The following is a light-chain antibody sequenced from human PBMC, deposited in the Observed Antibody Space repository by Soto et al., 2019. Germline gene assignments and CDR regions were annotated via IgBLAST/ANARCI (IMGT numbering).Light chain of an antibody. CDR3: SSYTGSTPDD. J-gene: IGLJ1*01. V-gene: IGLV2-14*03. CDR2: DVS. Sequence: QSVLTQPASVSGSPGQSITISCTGTSSDVGGYNFVSWYQQHPGKAPKLMIYDVSNRPSGVSDRFSGSKSGNTASLTISGLQAEDEAVYYCSSYTGSTPDDFGTGTKVTVL. CDR1: SSDVGGYNF.